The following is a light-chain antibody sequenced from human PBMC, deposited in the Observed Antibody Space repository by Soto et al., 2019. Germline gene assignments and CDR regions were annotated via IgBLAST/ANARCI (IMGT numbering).Light chain of an antibody. Sequence: QSALTQPASVSGSPGQSITISCTGISSDVGGYNYVSWYQQHPGKAPKLMIYEVSNRPSGVSNRFSGSKSGNTASLTISGLQAEDEADYYCSSYTSSSTSYVFGNGTKVTV. CDR2: EVS. V-gene: IGLV2-14*01. CDR3: SSYTSSSTSYV. J-gene: IGLJ1*01. CDR1: SSDVGGYNY.